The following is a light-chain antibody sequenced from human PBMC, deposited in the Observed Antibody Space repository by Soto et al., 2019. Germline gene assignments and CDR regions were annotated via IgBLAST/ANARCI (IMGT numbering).Light chain of an antibody. CDR1: QSLSDT. CDR3: QQRSNWPSIT. Sequence: TQSPSAMSASVGDRVTITCRASQSLSDTLAWYQQKPGQAPRLLIYDASNRATGIPARFSGSGSGTDFTLTINSLEPEDSAVYYCQQRSNWPSITFGQGTRLEIK. CDR2: DAS. V-gene: IGKV3-11*01. J-gene: IGKJ5*01.